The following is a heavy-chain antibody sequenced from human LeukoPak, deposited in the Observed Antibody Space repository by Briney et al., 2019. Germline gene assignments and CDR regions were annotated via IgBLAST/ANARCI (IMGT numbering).Heavy chain of an antibody. CDR1: EYTLTELS. J-gene: IGHJ3*02. Sequence: ASVKVSCKVSEYTLTELSMHWVRQAPGKGLEWMGGFDPEDGETIYAQKFQGRVTMTEDTSTDTAYMELSSLRSEDTAVYYCATWVATSLLNYYDNRTHAFDIWGQGTMVTVSS. D-gene: IGHD3-22*01. CDR2: FDPEDGET. CDR3: ATWVATSLLNYYDNRTHAFDI. V-gene: IGHV1-24*01.